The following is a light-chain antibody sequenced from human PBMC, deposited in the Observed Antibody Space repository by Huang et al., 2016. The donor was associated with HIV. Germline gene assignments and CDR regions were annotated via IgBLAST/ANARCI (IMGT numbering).Light chain of an antibody. J-gene: IGKJ1*01. CDR3: QQYYRLPQT. CDR1: QSVLYSSNSKNY. V-gene: IGKV4-1*01. Sequence: DIVMTQSPDSLTVSLGERATIKCRSSQSVLYSSNSKNYLACFQQKPGRAPRLLIYLTAARESGVPDLFSGGGSGTDFTLTIDRLEAEDAAIYYCQQYYRLPQTFGQGTRVEIK. CDR2: LTA.